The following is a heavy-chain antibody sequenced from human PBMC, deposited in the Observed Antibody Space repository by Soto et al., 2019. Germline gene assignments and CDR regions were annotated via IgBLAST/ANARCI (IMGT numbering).Heavy chain of an antibody. CDR3: MRAERVPRYWFDP. CDR2: VNHSGAA. J-gene: IGHJ5*02. V-gene: IGHV4-34*01. D-gene: IGHD6-25*01. CDR1: GGSFRNYY. Sequence: SETLSLTCGVYGGSFRNYYWIWVRQPPGKGLEWIGEVNHSGAATYNPSLQSRITISLDTSKNQFSLKMTCVTAADTAMYFCMRAERVPRYWFDPWGQGTQVTVSA.